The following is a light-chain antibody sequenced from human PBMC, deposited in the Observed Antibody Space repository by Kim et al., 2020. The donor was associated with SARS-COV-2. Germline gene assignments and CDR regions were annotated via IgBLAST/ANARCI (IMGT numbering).Light chain of an antibody. CDR2: KAS. CDR1: QSVSIW. CDR3: QQYSSHWT. V-gene: IGKV1-5*03. J-gene: IGKJ1*01. Sequence: SGSVGDRVTITCRASQSVSIWLAWYQQIPGKAPKLLIYKASSLESGVPSRFSGSGSGTEFTLTISSLQPDDFATYYCQQYSSHWTFGQGTKVDIK.